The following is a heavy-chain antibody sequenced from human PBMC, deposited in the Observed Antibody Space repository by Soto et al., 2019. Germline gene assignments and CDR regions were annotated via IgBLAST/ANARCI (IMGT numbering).Heavy chain of an antibody. J-gene: IGHJ6*02. V-gene: IGHV4-34*01. D-gene: IGHD3-10*01. CDR2: INHSGST. CDR3: ARVRLRITMVRGVKDYYYYGMDV. Sequence: SETLSLTCAVYGGSFSGYYWSWIRQPPGKGLEWIGEINHSGSTNYNPSLKSRVTISVDTSKNHFYLKLSSVTAADTAVYYCARVRLRITMVRGVKDYYYYGMDVWGQGPTVT. CDR1: GGSFSGYY.